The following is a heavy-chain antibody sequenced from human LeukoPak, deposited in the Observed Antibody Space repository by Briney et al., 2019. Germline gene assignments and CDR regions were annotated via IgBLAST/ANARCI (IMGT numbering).Heavy chain of an antibody. CDR2: ISGDGGST. CDR1: GFTFSSYA. J-gene: IGHJ4*02. CDR3: AKATVTRYYFDY. V-gene: IGHV3-23*01. D-gene: IGHD4-17*01. Sequence: GGSLRLSCAASGFTFSSYAMSWVRQAPGKGLEWVAAISGDGGSTYYADSVKGRFTISRGNSKNTLYLQVNSLRAGDTAVYYCAKATVTRYYFDYWGQGTLVTVSS.